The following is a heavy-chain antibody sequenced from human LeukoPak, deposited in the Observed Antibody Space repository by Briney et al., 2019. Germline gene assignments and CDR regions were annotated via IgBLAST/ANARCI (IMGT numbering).Heavy chain of an antibody. J-gene: IGHJ4*02. CDR3: AKDTGLWGMTTLTTVDY. D-gene: IGHD4-11*01. Sequence: PGGPLRLSCAASGFTFAVYAMTGVRRAPGRGLEWVSGISGRGGSTYYADSVKGRFTISRDNSKNTLYLQMNSLRAEDTAIYYCAKDTGLWGMTTLTTVDYWGRGTLVTVSS. CDR1: GFTFAVYA. V-gene: IGHV3-23*01. CDR2: ISGRGGST.